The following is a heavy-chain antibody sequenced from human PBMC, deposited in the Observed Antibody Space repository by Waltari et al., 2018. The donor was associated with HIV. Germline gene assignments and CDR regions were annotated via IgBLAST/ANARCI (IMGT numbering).Heavy chain of an antibody. Sequence: QVQFVQSGAEVKKPGASVNLSCEVSGDTFTTYVVHWLRQAPGHRPAWIGLINPFTGRTQFAPQFQGRLNCTRDTSAHVAYMALSALRFEDTAVYYCARGAYSRRTSTSSRLWASWGQGTPVTVSS. V-gene: IGHV1-3*01. J-gene: IGHJ5*02. CDR2: INPFTGRT. CDR3: ARGAYSRRTSTSSRLWAS. D-gene: IGHD3-16*01. CDR1: GDTFTTYV.